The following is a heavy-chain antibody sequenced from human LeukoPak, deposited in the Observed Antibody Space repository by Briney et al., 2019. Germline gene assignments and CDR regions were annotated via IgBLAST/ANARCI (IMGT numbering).Heavy chain of an antibody. Sequence: RGESLKISCKGSGYNFASYWIGWVRQMPGKGLEWMGIIYPGDSDTRSSPSFQGQVTMSVDKSVNTAYLQWSSLKASDTAMYYCARTPGYSFYFDYWGLGTPVTVSS. CDR1: GYNFASYW. CDR3: ARTPGYSFYFDY. D-gene: IGHD5-18*01. V-gene: IGHV5-51*01. CDR2: IYPGDSDT. J-gene: IGHJ4*02.